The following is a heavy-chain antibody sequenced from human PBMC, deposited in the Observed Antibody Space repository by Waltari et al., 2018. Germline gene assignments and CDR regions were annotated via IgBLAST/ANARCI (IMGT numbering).Heavy chain of an antibody. D-gene: IGHD1-1*01. V-gene: IGHV4-39*01. CDR2: MSYSGAT. J-gene: IGHJ3*01. CDR1: GGSITNNRHY. Sequence: QLQLQESGPGLVTPSETLSPTCSVSGGSITNNRHYWGWIRQPPGQGLVWIATMSYSGATYSSPSLKSRVTISRDTSKNQVSLKLGSVTAADTAVYYCATYLGASLGTAAFDVWGQGTMVTVSS. CDR3: ATYLGASLGTAAFDV.